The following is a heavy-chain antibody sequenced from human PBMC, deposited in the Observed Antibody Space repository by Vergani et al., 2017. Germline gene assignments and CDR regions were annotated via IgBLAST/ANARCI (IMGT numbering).Heavy chain of an antibody. Sequence: QVQLQESCPGLVKPSETLSLTCAVSCYSISSAYYWGWLRQPPVKGLEWIGRIYHSGSTYYNPSLKNRVSISLGKSKNQFSLWVNSVTAADTAVYFCARTSLSELVGYYYYMDVWGKGKTVVVSS. V-gene: IGHV4-38-2*01. J-gene: IGHJ6*03. D-gene: IGHD1-7*01. CDR2: IYHSGST. CDR3: ARTSLSELVGYYYYMDV. CDR1: CYSISSAYY.